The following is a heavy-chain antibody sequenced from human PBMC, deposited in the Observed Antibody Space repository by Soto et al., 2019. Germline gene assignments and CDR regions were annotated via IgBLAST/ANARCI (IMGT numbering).Heavy chain of an antibody. V-gene: IGHV1-2*02. CDR2: INPKGGGT. CDR1: GYTFTAYY. Sequence: QVQLVQSGAEMKKPGASVKVSCEASGYTFTAYYIHWVRQAPGQGLERMGWINPKGGGTKYAQKFEGRVTMTRDTSINTAYMELTRLTSDDTAVYYCARAVHTMIQGVRFRVDQWGQGTLVTVSS. CDR3: ARAVHTMIQGVRFRVDQ. D-gene: IGHD3-10*01. J-gene: IGHJ4*02.